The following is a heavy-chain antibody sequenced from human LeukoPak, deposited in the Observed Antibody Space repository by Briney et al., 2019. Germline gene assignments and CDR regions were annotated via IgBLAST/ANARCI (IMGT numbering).Heavy chain of an antibody. Sequence: GGSLRRSCAASGFTFSSSSMSWVRQAPWKGREWVSAISNNGGYTYYADSVQGRFTISRDNSKSTLCLQMNSLRAEDTAVYYCAKQLGYCSDGSCYFPYWGQGTLVTVSS. CDR2: ISNNGGYT. CDR3: AKQLGYCSDGSCYFPY. D-gene: IGHD2-15*01. J-gene: IGHJ4*02. V-gene: IGHV3-23*01. CDR1: GFTFSSSS.